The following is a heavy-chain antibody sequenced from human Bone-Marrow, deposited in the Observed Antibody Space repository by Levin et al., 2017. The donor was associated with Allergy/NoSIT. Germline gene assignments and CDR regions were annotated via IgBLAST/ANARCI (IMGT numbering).Heavy chain of an antibody. J-gene: IGHJ6*02. CDR2: IYYSGST. V-gene: IGHV4-59*01. D-gene: IGHD6-13*01. CDR1: GGSISSYY. Sequence: PSETLSLTCTVSGGSISSYYWSWIRQPPGKGREWIGYIYYSGSTNYNPSLKSRVTISVDTSKNQFSLKLSSVTAADTAVYYCARGGMGSSWYNYYYYGMDVWGQGTTVTVSS. CDR3: ARGGMGSSWYNYYYYGMDV.